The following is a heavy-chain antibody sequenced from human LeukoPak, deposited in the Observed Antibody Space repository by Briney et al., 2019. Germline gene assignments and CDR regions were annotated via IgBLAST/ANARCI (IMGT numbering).Heavy chain of an antibody. D-gene: IGHD1-1*01. J-gene: IGHJ6*03. CDR3: ARGSGTNYYYYMDV. Sequence: SETLSLTCTVSGGSISSHYWGWIRQPPGKGLEWIGYIYYSGSTNYNPSLKSRVTISVDTSKNQFSLKLSSVTAADTAVYYCARGSGTNYYYYMDVWGKGTTVTVSS. CDR2: IYYSGST. CDR1: GGSISSHY. V-gene: IGHV4-59*11.